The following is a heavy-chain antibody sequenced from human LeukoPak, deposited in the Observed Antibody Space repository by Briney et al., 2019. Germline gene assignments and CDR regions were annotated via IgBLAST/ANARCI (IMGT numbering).Heavy chain of an antibody. CDR3: ARGLWFGDENPPYFDY. CDR2: TDHTGST. Sequence: SETLSLTCVVYGGSFSGYYWTWIRQPPGKGLEWIGYTDHTGSTNYNPSLNSRVTISRDTSKNHFSLELSSVTAADTAVYYCARGLWFGDENPPYFDYWGQGILVTVSS. D-gene: IGHD3-10*01. CDR1: GGSFSGYY. J-gene: IGHJ4*02. V-gene: IGHV4-4*09.